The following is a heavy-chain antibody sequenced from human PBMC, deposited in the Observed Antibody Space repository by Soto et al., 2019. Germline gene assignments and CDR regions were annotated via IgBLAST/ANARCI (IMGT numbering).Heavy chain of an antibody. CDR3: AKDQRIVVVVAALDY. D-gene: IGHD2-15*01. CDR1: GFTFSSYG. J-gene: IGHJ4*02. Sequence: QVQLVDSGGGVVQPGRSLRLSCAASGFTFSSYGMHWVRQAPGKGLEWVAVISYDGSNKYYADSVKGRFNISRDNSKNTLYLQMSSLRAEDTGVYYCAKDQRIVVVVAALDYWGQGTLVTVSS. V-gene: IGHV3-30*18. CDR2: ISYDGSNK.